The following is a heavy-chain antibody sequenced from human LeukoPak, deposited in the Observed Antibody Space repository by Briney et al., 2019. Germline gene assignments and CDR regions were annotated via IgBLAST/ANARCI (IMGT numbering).Heavy chain of an antibody. Sequence: ASVKVSCKASGYTFTSYGISWVRQAPGQGLEWMGGISAYNGNTNYAQKLQGRVTMITDTSTSTAYMELRSLRSDDTAVYYCARVDYCSSTSCYFFQHWGQGTLVTVSS. V-gene: IGHV1-18*01. CDR3: ARVDYCSSTSCYFFQH. D-gene: IGHD2-2*01. J-gene: IGHJ1*01. CDR1: GYTFTSYG. CDR2: ISAYNGNT.